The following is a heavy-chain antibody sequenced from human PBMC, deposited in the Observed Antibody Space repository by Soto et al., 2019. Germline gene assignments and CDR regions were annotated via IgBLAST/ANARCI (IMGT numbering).Heavy chain of an antibody. CDR3: ARHGGRSSWSDY. J-gene: IGHJ4*02. V-gene: IGHV4-39*01. D-gene: IGHD6-13*01. CDR2: IHYSGNT. Sequence: SETLSLTCTVSGGSISSSSYYWGWIRQPPGKGLEWIGSIHYSGNTDYNPSLKSRVTISVDTSKNQFSLKLSSVTAADTAVYYCARHGGRSSWSDYWGQRTLVTVSS. CDR1: GGSISSSSYY.